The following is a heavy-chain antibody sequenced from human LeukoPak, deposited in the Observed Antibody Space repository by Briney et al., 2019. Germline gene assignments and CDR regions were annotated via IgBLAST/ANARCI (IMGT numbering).Heavy chain of an antibody. CDR1: GGSISSSSYY. J-gene: IGHJ4*02. CDR2: IYYSGST. CDR3: AREVPWGIEKQQLGD. D-gene: IGHD6-13*01. Sequence: SETLSLTCTVSGGSISSSSYYWGWIRQPPGKGLEWIGSIYYSGSTYYNPSLKSRVTISVDTSKNQFSLKLSSVTAADTAVYYCAREVPWGIEKQQLGDWGQGTLVTVSS. V-gene: IGHV4-39*07.